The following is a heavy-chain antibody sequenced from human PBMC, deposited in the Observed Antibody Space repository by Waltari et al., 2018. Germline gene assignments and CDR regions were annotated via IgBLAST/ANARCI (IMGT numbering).Heavy chain of an antibody. CDR3: AREWKRSFDY. D-gene: IGHD1-1*01. V-gene: IGHV3-48*03. CDR2: ISSSGSTI. CDR1: GFTFRSYE. Sequence: EVQLVESGGGLVQPGGSLRLSCGASGFTFRSYEMNGVRQAPGKGLEWVSYISSSGSTIYYADSVKGRFTISRDNAKNSLYLQMNSLRAEDTAVYYCAREWKRSFDYWGQGTLVTVSS. J-gene: IGHJ4*02.